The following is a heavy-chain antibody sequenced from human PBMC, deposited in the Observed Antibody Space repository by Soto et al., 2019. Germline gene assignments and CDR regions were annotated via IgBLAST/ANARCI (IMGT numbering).Heavy chain of an antibody. J-gene: IGHJ4*02. V-gene: IGHV3-23*01. CDR2: ISESVGST. CDR3: AKRESSGYYWAPLTN. CDR1: GFTFSSYA. D-gene: IGHD3-22*01. Sequence: EVQLLESGGGLVQPGGSLRLSCAASGFTFSSYAMNWVRLAPGRGLEWVSSISESVGSTYYADSVKGRFTISRDNSKNTLFLQMNSLRVDDTAIYYCAKRESSGYYWAPLTNWGQGTLVTVCS.